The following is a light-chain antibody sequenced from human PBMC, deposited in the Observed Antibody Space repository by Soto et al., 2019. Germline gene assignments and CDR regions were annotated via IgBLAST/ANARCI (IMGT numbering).Light chain of an antibody. J-gene: IGKJ5*01. CDR3: QQSYSTPFT. CDR2: AAS. V-gene: IGKV1-39*01. CDR1: QSISSY. Sequence: DIQMTQSPSSLSASIGDIVTINFRASQSISSYLNWYQQKPGKAPKLLIYAASSLQSGVPSRFSGSGSGTDFTLTISSLQPEDFATYYCQQSYSTPFTFGQGTRLEIK.